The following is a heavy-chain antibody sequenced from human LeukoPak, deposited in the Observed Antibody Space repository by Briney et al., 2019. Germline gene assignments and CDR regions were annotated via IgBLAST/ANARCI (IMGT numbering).Heavy chain of an antibody. CDR1: GYTFTGYY. CDR2: INPNSGGT. CDR3: ARMLGDIAAAGTYYYYYIDV. D-gene: IGHD6-13*01. J-gene: IGHJ6*03. V-gene: IGHV1-2*02. Sequence: ASVKVSCKASGYTFTGYYMHWVRQAPGQGLEWMGWINPNSGGTNYAQKFQGRVTMTRDTSISTVYMELSRLRSDDTAVYYCARMLGDIAAAGTYYYYYIDVWGKGTTVTVSS.